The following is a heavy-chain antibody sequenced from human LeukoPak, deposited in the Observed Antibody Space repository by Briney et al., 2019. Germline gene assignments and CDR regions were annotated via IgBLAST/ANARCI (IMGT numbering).Heavy chain of an antibody. CDR2: INHSGST. Sequence: SETLSLTCAVYGGSFSGYYWSWIRQPPGKGLEWIGEINHSGSTNYNPSLKSRVTTSVDTSKNQFSLKLSSVTAADTAVYYCARGLDYYGSGSYSDYWGQGTLVTVSS. D-gene: IGHD3-10*01. CDR3: ARGLDYYGSGSYSDY. V-gene: IGHV4-34*01. CDR1: GGSFSGYY. J-gene: IGHJ4*02.